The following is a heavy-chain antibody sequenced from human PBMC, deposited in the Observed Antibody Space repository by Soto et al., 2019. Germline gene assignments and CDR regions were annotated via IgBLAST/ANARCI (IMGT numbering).Heavy chain of an antibody. J-gene: IGHJ4*02. CDR2: IKQDGSER. V-gene: IGHV3-7*01. Sequence: EVQLVESGGGLVQPGGSLRLSCAASGFTFNRYWMGWVRQAPGKGPEWLANIKQDGSERYYVDSVKGRFTISRDNVENSLCLQMNSLRAEDTAVYYCTRTISALPGDEYWGQGTLVTVSS. D-gene: IGHD6-6*01. CDR1: GFTFNRYW. CDR3: TRTISALPGDEY.